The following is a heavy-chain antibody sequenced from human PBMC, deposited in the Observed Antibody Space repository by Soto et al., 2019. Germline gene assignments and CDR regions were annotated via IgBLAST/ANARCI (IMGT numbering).Heavy chain of an antibody. CDR1: GYTFTSYG. J-gene: IGHJ6*02. D-gene: IGHD3-3*01. CDR2: ISAYNGNT. CDR3: ARGGITIFGVVITPYYYYGMDV. V-gene: IGHV1-18*01. Sequence: GASVKVSCKASGYTFTSYGISWVRQAPGQGLEWMGLISAYNGNTNYAQKLQGRVTMTTDTSTSTAYMELRSLRSDDTAVYYCARGGITIFGVVITPYYYYGMDVWGQGSTVTVSS.